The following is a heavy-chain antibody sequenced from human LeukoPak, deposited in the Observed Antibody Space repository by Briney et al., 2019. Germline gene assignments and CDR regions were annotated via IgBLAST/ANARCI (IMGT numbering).Heavy chain of an antibody. CDR2: IKEDGSEK. CDR1: GFTFSTYW. D-gene: IGHD3-22*01. CDR3: ARLTKNAYDSSGGFDY. Sequence: QPGGSLRLSCAASGFTFSTYWMSRVRQAPGKGLEWVANIKEDGSEKYYVDSVKGRFTISRDNAKNSLYLQMNSLRAEDTAVYYCARLTKNAYDSSGGFDYWGQGTLVTVSS. V-gene: IGHV3-7*01. J-gene: IGHJ4*02.